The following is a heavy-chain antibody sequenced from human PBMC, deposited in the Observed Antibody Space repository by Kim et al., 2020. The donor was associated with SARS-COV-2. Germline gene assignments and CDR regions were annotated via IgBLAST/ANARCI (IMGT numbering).Heavy chain of an antibody. D-gene: IGHD3-3*01. J-gene: IGHJ2*01. CDR2: INTNTGNP. CDR1: GYTFTSYA. Sequence: ASVKVSCKASGYTFTSYAMNWVRQAPGQGLEWMGWINTNTGNPTYAQGFTGRFVFSLDTSVSTTYLQISSLKAEDTAVYYCARNNFGVERPITIFGVVTNTSLSIPFDWYFDLWGRGTLVTVSS. V-gene: IGHV7-4-1*02. CDR3: ARNNFGVERPITIFGVVTNTSLSIPFDWYFDL.